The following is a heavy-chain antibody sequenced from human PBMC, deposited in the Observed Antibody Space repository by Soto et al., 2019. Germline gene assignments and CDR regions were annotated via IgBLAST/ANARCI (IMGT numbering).Heavy chain of an antibody. J-gene: IGHJ3*02. CDR3: ARGKVLLWFGELLPGAFDI. CDR2: IYPGDSDT. V-gene: IGHV5-51*01. CDR1: GYSFTSYW. D-gene: IGHD3-10*01. Sequence: PGESLKISCKGSGYSFTSYWIGWGLQMPGKGLEWMGIIYPGDSDTRYSPSFQGQVTISADKSISTAYLQWSSLKASDTAMYYCARGKVLLWFGELLPGAFDIWGQGTMVTVSS.